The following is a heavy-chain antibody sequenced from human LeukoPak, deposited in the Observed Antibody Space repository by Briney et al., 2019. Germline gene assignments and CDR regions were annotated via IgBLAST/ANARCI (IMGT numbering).Heavy chain of an antibody. J-gene: IGHJ6*02. CDR2: ISWNSGSI. CDR3: AKALPPNYYYGMDV. V-gene: IGHV3-9*01. Sequence: GGSLRLSCAASGFTFDDYAMHWVRQAPGKGLEWVSGISWNSGSIGYADSVKGRFTISRDNAKSSLYLQVNSLRAEDTALYYCAKALPPNYYYGMDVWGQGTTVTVSS. CDR1: GFTFDDYA.